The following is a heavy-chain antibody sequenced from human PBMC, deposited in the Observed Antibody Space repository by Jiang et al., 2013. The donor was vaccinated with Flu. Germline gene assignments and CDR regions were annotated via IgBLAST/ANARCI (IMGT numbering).Heavy chain of an antibody. CDR1: GGSFSGYY. CDR2: IYFSGRT. J-gene: IGHJ5*02. D-gene: IGHD1-1*01. Sequence: LLKPSETLSLTCAVYGGSFSGYYWSWIRQPPGKGLEWIGYIYFSGRTDYNPSLKSRVTISGDTSKNQFSLKLTSVTAADTAVYYCARSELARFDPWGQGTLVTVSS. CDR3: ARSELARFDP. V-gene: IGHV4-59*01.